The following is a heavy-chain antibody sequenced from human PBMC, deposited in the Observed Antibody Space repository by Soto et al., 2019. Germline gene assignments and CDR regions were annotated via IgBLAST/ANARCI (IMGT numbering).Heavy chain of an antibody. V-gene: IGHV3-30*18. CDR3: AKGCGTNGVCYPGVDYYYGMDV. CDR1: GFTFSSYG. CDR2: ISYDGSNK. Sequence: QVQLVESGGGVVQPGRSLRLSCAASGFTFSSYGMHWVRQAPGKGVEWVAVISYDGSNKYYADSVKGRFTISRDNSKNTLYLQMNSLRAEDTAVYYCAKGCGTNGVCYPGVDYYYGMDVWGQGTTVTVSS. D-gene: IGHD2-8*01. J-gene: IGHJ6*02.